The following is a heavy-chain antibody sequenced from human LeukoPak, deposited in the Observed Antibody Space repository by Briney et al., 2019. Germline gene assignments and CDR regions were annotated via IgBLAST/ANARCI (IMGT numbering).Heavy chain of an antibody. V-gene: IGHV3-23*01. J-gene: IGHJ4*02. Sequence: GGSLRLSCAASGFTFSSYAMSWVRQAPGKGLEWVSGISASGGSTFYGDSVKGRFTISRDNSKNTLYLQMNSLRADDTAVYHCASSSSGWYKFDYWGQGTLVSVSS. CDR3: ASSSSGWYKFDY. CDR2: ISASGGST. D-gene: IGHD6-19*01. CDR1: GFTFSSYA.